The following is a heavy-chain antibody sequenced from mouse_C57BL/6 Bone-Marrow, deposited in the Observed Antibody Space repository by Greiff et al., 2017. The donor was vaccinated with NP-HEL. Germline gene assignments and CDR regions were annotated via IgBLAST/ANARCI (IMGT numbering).Heavy chain of an antibody. V-gene: IGHV5-12*01. J-gene: IGHJ4*01. Sequence: EVKVVESGGGLVQPGGSLKLSCAASGFTFSDYYMYWVRQTPEKRLEWVAYISNGGGSTYYPDTVKGRFTIPRDNAKNTLYLQMSRLKSEDTAMYYCASGTYYYGSSPDWAMDYWGQGTSVTVSS. D-gene: IGHD1-1*01. CDR2: ISNGGGST. CDR3: ASGTYYYGSSPDWAMDY. CDR1: GFTFSDYY.